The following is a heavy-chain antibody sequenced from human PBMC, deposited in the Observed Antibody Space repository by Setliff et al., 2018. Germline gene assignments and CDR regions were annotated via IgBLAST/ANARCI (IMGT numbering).Heavy chain of an antibody. V-gene: IGHV4-61*09. D-gene: IGHD3-3*01. Sequence: SETLSLTCSVSVGSVGSDFSYWTWIRQPAGKGLEWIGQIYTTWSTNYNPSLKSRVTISLDASKNQFFLRLTSVTAADTAVYYCARATGFFYVDAWGKGTTVTVSS. J-gene: IGHJ6*03. CDR2: IYTTWST. CDR3: ARATGFFYVDA. CDR1: VGSVGSDFSY.